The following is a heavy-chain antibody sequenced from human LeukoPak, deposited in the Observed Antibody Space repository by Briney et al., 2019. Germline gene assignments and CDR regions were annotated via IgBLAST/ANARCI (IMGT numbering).Heavy chain of an antibody. CDR2: INHSGST. CDR3: AGRSSGWYLGDY. D-gene: IGHD6-19*01. V-gene: IGHV4-34*01. J-gene: IGHJ4*02. Sequence: SETLSLTCAVYGGSFSGYYWSWIRQPPGKGLEWIGEINHSGSTNYNPSLKSRVTISVDTSKNQFSLKLSSVTAADTAVYYCAGRSSGWYLGDYWGQGTLVTVSS. CDR1: GGSFSGYY.